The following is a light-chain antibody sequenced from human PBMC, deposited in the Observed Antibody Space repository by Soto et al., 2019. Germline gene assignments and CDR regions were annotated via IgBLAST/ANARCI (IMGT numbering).Light chain of an antibody. CDR3: QQYNKWPLT. Sequence: ENVLTQSPGTLSLSPGERATLSCRASQSISSTYLAWYQQKPGQAPRLLIYVTSTRATGIPARFSGSGSGTDFTLTISTLQSEDFAVYYCQQYNKWPLTFGGGTKVEIK. V-gene: IGKV3-15*01. CDR1: QSISST. J-gene: IGKJ4*01. CDR2: VTS.